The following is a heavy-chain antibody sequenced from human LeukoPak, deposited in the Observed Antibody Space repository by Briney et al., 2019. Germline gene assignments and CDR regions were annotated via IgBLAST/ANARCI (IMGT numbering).Heavy chain of an antibody. D-gene: IGHD2-2*02. CDR2: IYHSGST. J-gene: IGHJ6*02. V-gene: IGHV4-30-2*01. CDR3: ARVLPDCSSTSCYTGGVSYYGMDV. CDR1: GGSISSGGYS. Sequence: KSSETLSLTRAVSGGSISSGGYSWSWIRQPPGKGLEWIGYIYHSGSTYYNPSLKSRVTISVDRSKNQFSLKLSSVTAADTAVYYCARVLPDCSSTSCYTGGVSYYGMDVWGQGTTVTVSS.